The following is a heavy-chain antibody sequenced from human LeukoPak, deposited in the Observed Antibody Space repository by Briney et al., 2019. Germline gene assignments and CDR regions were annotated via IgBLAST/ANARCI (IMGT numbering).Heavy chain of an antibody. V-gene: IGHV4-30-2*01. CDR1: GGSISSGGYY. Sequence: SETLSLTCTVSGGSISSGGYYWSWIRQPPGKGLEWIGYIYHSGSTYYNPSLKSRVTISVDRSKNQFSLKLSSVTAADTAVYYCARGEPILASGYCSSTSCSPKWFDPWGQGTLVTVSS. D-gene: IGHD2-2*01. CDR2: IYHSGST. J-gene: IGHJ5*02. CDR3: ARGEPILASGYCSSTSCSPKWFDP.